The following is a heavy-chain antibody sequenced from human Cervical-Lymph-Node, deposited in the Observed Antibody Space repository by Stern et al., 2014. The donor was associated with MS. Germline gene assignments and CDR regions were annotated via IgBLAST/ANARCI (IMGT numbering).Heavy chain of an antibody. CDR3: AHSRVKYCRGGTCYSSLFDY. CDR1: GFSVATVGVG. Sequence: QITLKESGPTLVKPTQTVTLTCTLSGFSVATVGVGVGWIRQPPGKALEWLALIYWDDDKLYSPSLKNRLTIIKDTSKNQVVLTMTNVDPVDTATYYCAHSRVKYCRGGTCYSSLFDYWGQGTLVTVSS. V-gene: IGHV2-5*02. CDR2: IYWDDDK. D-gene: IGHD2-15*01. J-gene: IGHJ4*02.